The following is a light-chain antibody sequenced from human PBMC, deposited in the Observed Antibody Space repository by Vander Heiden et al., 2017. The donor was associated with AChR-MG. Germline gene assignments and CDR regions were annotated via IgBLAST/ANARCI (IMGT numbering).Light chain of an antibody. Sequence: QSALTQPASVSGSPGQSITISCTGTSSDVGGYNYVSWYQQHPGKAPKLMIHDVSNRPSGVSKRFSGSKSGNTASLTISGLQAEDEADYYCSSYTSSSTRVFGTGTKVTVL. CDR1: SSDVGGYNY. CDR2: DVS. V-gene: IGLV2-14*03. J-gene: IGLJ1*01. CDR3: SSYTSSSTRV.